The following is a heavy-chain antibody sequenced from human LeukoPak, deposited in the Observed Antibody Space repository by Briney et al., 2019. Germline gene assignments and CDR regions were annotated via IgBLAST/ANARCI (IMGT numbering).Heavy chain of an antibody. D-gene: IGHD2-15*01. J-gene: IGHJ4*02. CDR1: GGSISSGAYY. CDR3: ARDRGCSGGMCYFFDY. Sequence: SQTLSLTCTVSGGSISSGAYYWSWIRQHPGRGLEWIGYISYTGSTYYNPSLNSRVTISVDTSRNQFSLKVTSVTAADTAVYYCARDRGCSGGMCYFFDYWGQGVLVTVSS. V-gene: IGHV4-31*03. CDR2: ISYTGST.